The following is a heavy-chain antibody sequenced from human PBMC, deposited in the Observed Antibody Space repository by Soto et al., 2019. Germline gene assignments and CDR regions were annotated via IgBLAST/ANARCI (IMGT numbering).Heavy chain of an antibody. D-gene: IGHD3-10*01. Sequence: PGGSLRLSCAASGFTFDDYAMHWFRQAPGKGLEWVSGISWNSGSIGYADSVKGRFTISRDNSKSMLYLQMNSLRTEDTAVYYCAKITDNYGSDFWDQGSQVTVSS. CDR2: ISWNSGSI. CDR1: GFTFDDYA. CDR3: AKITDNYGSDF. V-gene: IGHV3-9*01. J-gene: IGHJ4*02.